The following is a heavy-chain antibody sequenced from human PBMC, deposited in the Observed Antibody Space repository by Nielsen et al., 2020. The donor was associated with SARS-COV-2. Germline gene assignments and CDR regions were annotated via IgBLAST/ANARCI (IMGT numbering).Heavy chain of an antibody. V-gene: IGHV3-48*04. Sequence: GESLKISCAASGFTFSSYSMNWVRQAPGKGLEWVSYIDSSSSAIYYADSVEGRFTISRDNAKNSLYLQMSSLRAEDTALYYCARSGFNSPLYYFDYWGQGTLVTVSS. CDR1: GFTFSSYS. J-gene: IGHJ4*02. D-gene: IGHD4-23*01. CDR2: IDSSSSAI. CDR3: ARSGFNSPLYYFDY.